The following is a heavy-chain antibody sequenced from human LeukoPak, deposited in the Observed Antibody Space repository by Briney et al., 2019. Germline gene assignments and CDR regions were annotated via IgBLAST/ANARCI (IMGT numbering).Heavy chain of an antibody. V-gene: IGHV1-24*01. CDR1: GYTLTELS. CDR3: ATKNYDYVWGSYRYGH. CDR2: FGPEDGET. J-gene: IGHJ4*02. Sequence: ASVKVSCKVSGYTLTELSMHWVRQAPGKGLEWMGGFGPEDGETIYAQNVQGRVTMTEDTSTDTAYMELSSLRSEDTAVYYCATKNYDYVWGSYRYGHWGQGTLVTVSS. D-gene: IGHD3-16*02.